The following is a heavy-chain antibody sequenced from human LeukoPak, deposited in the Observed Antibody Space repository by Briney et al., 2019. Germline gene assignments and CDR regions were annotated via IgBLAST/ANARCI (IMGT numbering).Heavy chain of an antibody. CDR2: IYYSGST. V-gene: IGHV4-59*08. CDR1: GGSVSSYY. CDR3: AIHFGPYGDPDY. D-gene: IGHD4-17*01. J-gene: IGHJ4*02. Sequence: SETLSLTCTVSGGSVSSYYWSWIRQPPGKGLEWIGEIYYSGSTNYNPSLQSRVTISVDTSTNQFSLKPSSATAADTAVYYCAIHFGPYGDPDYWGQGTLVTVSS.